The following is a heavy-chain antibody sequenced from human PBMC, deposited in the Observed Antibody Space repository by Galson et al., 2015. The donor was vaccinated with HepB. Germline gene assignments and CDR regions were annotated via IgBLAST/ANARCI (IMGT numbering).Heavy chain of an antibody. CDR3: ARPITMVRGVIITKLIDAFDI. Sequence: SVKVSCKASGYTFTSYYMHWVRQAPGQGLEWMGIINPSGGSTSYAQKFQGRVTMTRDTSTSTVYMVLSSLRSEDTAVYYCARPITMVRGVIITKLIDAFDIWGQGTMVTVSS. CDR2: INPSGGST. J-gene: IGHJ3*02. CDR1: GYTFTSYY. D-gene: IGHD3-10*01. V-gene: IGHV1-46*01.